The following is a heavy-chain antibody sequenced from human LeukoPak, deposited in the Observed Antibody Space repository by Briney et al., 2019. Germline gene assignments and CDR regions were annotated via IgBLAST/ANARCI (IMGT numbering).Heavy chain of an antibody. CDR1: GFTFDDYA. Sequence: IPGGSLRLSCAASGFTFDDYAMHWVRQAPGKGLEWISYIGGDGIAFYADSVKGRFTASKDDARKSMYLQMNSLRVEDTAVYYCAKDRANWAIDDWGQGTQVTVSS. J-gene: IGHJ4*02. CDR3: AKDRANWAIDD. CDR2: IGGDGIA. V-gene: IGHV3-69-1*01. D-gene: IGHD3-16*01.